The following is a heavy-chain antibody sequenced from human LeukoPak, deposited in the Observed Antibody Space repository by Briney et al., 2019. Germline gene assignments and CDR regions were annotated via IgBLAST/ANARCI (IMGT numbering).Heavy chain of an antibody. D-gene: IGHD3-10*01. Sequence: GESLRLSCAASGFAVSGNYMNWVRQAPGKGLEWVSGYDAGGNTYYADSLKGRFTISRDTSKNTMYLQMNSLRTEDTAVYYCLKAYFVSGSSHNSFDYWGLGTLVTVSS. CDR3: LKAYFVSGSSHNSFDY. J-gene: IGHJ4*02. CDR1: GFAVSGNY. CDR2: YDAGGNT. V-gene: IGHV3-66*01.